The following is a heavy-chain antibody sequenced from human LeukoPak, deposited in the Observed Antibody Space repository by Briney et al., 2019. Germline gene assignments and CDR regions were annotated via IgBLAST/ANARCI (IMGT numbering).Heavy chain of an antibody. V-gene: IGHV5-51*01. Sequence: GESLRISCKGSGYRFTKSWIGWVRQMPGKGLEWLGIIYPDDSRTRYSPSFQGQVTMSVDKSIGTAYLQWSSLKASDTAMYYCARPSYGASDYWGQGTLVTVSS. CDR2: IYPDDSRT. CDR1: GYRFTKSW. J-gene: IGHJ4*02. CDR3: ARPSYGASDY. D-gene: IGHD4/OR15-4a*01.